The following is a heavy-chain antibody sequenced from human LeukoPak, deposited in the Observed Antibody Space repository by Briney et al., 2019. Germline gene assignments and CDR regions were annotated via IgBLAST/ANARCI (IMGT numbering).Heavy chain of an antibody. V-gene: IGHV3-7*01. CDR3: AKETRSSSF. D-gene: IGHD6-19*01. J-gene: IGHJ4*02. CDR1: GFTFSSSW. CDR2: IKQDGSEK. Sequence: GGSLRLSCVASGFTFSSSWMSWVRQAPGKGLERVANIKQDGSEKYYVDSVKGRFTISRDNAKNSLFLQMNSLRAEDMAVYYCAKETRSSSFWGQGTLVTVSS.